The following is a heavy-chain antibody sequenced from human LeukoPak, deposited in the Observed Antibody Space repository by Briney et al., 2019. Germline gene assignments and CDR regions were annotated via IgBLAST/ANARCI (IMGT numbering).Heavy chain of an antibody. CDR3: AKVLAWSYDIFPGGYYYYMDV. V-gene: IGHV3-30*02. D-gene: IGHD3-9*01. CDR1: GFTFSSYG. CDR2: IRYDGSNK. J-gene: IGHJ6*03. Sequence: PGGSLRLSCAASGFTFSSYGMHWVRQAPGKGLEWVAFIRYDGSNKYYADSVKGRFTISRDNSKNTLYLQMNSLRAEDTAVYYCAKVLAWSYDIFPGGYYYYMDVWGKGTTVTVPS.